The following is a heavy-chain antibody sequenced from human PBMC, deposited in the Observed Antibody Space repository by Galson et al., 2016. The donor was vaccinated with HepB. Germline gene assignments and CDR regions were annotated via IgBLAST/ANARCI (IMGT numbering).Heavy chain of an antibody. CDR3: AKELGFFDAFDI. V-gene: IGHV3-30*18. CDR2: ISFNGGTN. Sequence: SLRLSCAASGFSFSDFGMHWVRQAPGKGLEWVAAISFNGGTNKRAESLKGRFSISRDNSKNTLYLEMSSLSADDTAVYYCAKELGFFDAFDIWGQGTTVTVSS. D-gene: IGHD3-3*02. J-gene: IGHJ3*02. CDR1: GFSFSDFG.